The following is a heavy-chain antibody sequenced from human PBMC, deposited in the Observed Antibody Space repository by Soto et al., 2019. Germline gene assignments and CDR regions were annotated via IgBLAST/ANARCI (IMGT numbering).Heavy chain of an antibody. CDR1: GFTFSSYG. Sequence: QVQLVESGGGVVQPGRSLRLSCAASGFTFSSYGMHWVRQAPGKGLEWVAVISYDGSNKYYADSVKGRFTISRDNSKNTLYLQMNSLRAEDTAVYYCAKDPTTYYYDSSGSDWGQGTLVTVSS. CDR2: ISYDGSNK. V-gene: IGHV3-30*18. J-gene: IGHJ4*02. D-gene: IGHD3-22*01. CDR3: AKDPTTYYYDSSGSD.